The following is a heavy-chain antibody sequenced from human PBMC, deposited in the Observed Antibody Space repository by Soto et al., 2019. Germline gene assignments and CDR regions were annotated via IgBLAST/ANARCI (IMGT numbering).Heavy chain of an antibody. CDR3: ARGDSTDCSNGVCSFFYNHDMDV. CDR2: INPKSGGT. CDR1: GYSFTDYH. V-gene: IGHV1-2*04. Sequence: GDSVKVSCKASGYSFTDYHIHWVRQAPGQGLEWLGRINPKSGGTSTAQKFQGWVTMTTDTSISTASMELTRLTSDDTAIYYCARGDSTDCSNGVCSFFYNHDMDVWGQGTTVTVPS. D-gene: IGHD2-8*01. J-gene: IGHJ6*02.